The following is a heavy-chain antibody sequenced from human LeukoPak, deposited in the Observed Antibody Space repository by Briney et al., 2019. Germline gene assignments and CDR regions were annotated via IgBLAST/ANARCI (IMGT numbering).Heavy chain of an antibody. CDR3: ARFHSGPSGWYVLWYFDL. J-gene: IGHJ2*01. V-gene: IGHV4-4*09. Sequence: PSETLPLTCTVSGGSVSSYYWSWIRQPPGKGLEWIGYIYNSENTKYNSSLESRVTISVDTSKNQFFLKLSSVTAADTAVYYCARFHSGPSGWYVLWYFDLWGRGTLVTVSS. CDR1: GGSVSSYY. CDR2: IYNSENT. D-gene: IGHD6-19*01.